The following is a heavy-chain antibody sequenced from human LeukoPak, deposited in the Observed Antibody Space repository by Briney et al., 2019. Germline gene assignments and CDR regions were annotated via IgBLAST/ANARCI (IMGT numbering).Heavy chain of an antibody. D-gene: IGHD3-10*01. V-gene: IGHV4-34*01. CDR3: ARGLIKYYYGSGPPAGY. CDR2: INHSGST. Sequence: SETLSHTCAVYGGSFSGYYWSWIRQPPGKGLEWIGEINHSGSTNYNPSLKSRVTISVDTSKNQFSLKLSSVTAAHTAVYYCARGLIKYYYGSGPPAGYWGQGTLVTVSS. J-gene: IGHJ4*02. CDR1: GGSFSGYY.